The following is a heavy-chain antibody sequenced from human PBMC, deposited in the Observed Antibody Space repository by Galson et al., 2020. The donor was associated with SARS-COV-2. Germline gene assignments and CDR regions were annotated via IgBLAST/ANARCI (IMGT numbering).Heavy chain of an antibody. CDR1: GFPFSTYS. CDR3: ARDEGIRGYNYGRLYYGMDV. V-gene: IGHV3-21*01. D-gene: IGHD5-18*01. Sequence: NSGGSLRLSCAASGFPFSTYSMNWVRLAPGKGLEWVSSISTSSSYTYYVDSVTGRFIISRDNPRNSLYLQMNSLRAEDTAVYYCARDEGIRGYNYGRLYYGMDVWGQGTTVTVSS. CDR2: ISTSSSYT. J-gene: IGHJ6*02.